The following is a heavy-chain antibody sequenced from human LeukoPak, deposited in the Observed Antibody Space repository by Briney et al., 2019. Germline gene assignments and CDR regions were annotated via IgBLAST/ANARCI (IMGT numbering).Heavy chain of an antibody. CDR1: GGSISSYY. J-gene: IGHJ4*02. Sequence: SETLSLTCTVSGGSISSYYWSCIRQPPGKGLEWIGYIYYSGSTHYNPSLKSRVTISVDTSKNQFSLKLSSVTAADTAVYYCARDGYYYGSGTPGGFDYWGQGTLVTVSS. CDR2: IYYSGST. CDR3: ARDGYYYGSGTPGGFDY. V-gene: IGHV4-59*01. D-gene: IGHD3-10*01.